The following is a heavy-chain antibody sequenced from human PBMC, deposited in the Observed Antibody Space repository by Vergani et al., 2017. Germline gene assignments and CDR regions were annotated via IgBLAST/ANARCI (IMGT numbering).Heavy chain of an antibody. CDR2: IITFFGTT. J-gene: IGHJ6*02. CDR1: GGPFKNSA. V-gene: IGHV1-69*13. CDR3: AREGDVDTAMVTGYYYGMVV. D-gene: IGHD5-18*01. Sequence: QVQLVQSGAEVKKPGSSVKVSCKASGGPFKNSAFSWVRQVPRQGLEWMGRIITFFGTTDYAQKFQGRFTIIADEFTKSVDMQLSSLRSEDTAVYYCAREGDVDTAMVTGYYYGMVVWGQGTTVTVSS.